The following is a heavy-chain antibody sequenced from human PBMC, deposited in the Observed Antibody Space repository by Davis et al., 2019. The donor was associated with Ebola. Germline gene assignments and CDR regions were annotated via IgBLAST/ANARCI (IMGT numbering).Heavy chain of an antibody. CDR3: ARDTRPRGPYGMDV. J-gene: IGHJ6*04. D-gene: IGHD6-6*01. CDR1: GYTFTGYY. Sequence: ASVKVSCKASGYTFTGYYMHWVRQAPGQGLEWMGRINSNSGGTNYAQKFQGRVTMTRDTSISTAYMELSRLRSDDTAVYYCARDTRPRGPYGMDVWGKGTTVTVSS. CDR2: INSNSGGT. V-gene: IGHV1-2*06.